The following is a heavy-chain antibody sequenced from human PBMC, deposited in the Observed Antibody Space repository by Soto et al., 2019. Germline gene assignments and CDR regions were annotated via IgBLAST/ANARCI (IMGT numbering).Heavy chain of an antibody. CDR1: GGSINGGGYS. Sequence: SETLSLTCAVSGGSINGGGYSWSWIRQPPGKGLEWIGYIYHSGSTYYNPSLKSRVTISVDRSKNQFSLKLSSVTAADTAVYYCARVPGYYCSGGSCYFDYWGQGTLVTVSS. J-gene: IGHJ4*02. CDR2: IYHSGST. V-gene: IGHV4-30-2*01. CDR3: ARVPGYYCSGGSCYFDY. D-gene: IGHD2-15*01.